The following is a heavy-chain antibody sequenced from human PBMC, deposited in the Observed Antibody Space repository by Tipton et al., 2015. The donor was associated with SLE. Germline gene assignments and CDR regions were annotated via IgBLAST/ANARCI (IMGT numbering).Heavy chain of an antibody. CDR1: GGSVSSESNY. J-gene: IGHJ4*02. CDR2: IFYSENA. D-gene: IGHD3-10*01. V-gene: IGHV4-39*07. CDR3: ARDLAGVKDY. Sequence: TLSLTCTVSGGSVSSESNYWGWLRQPPGKGLEWIGSIFYSENAYYNPSLKSRVAMSVDTSKNQFSLRLSSVTAADTAMYYCARDLAGVKDYWGQGTLVTVSS.